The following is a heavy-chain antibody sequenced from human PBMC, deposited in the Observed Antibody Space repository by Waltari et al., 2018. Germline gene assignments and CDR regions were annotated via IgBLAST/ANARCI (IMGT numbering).Heavy chain of an antibody. V-gene: IGHV4-38-2*01. CDR1: GYSISSGYY. J-gene: IGHJ5*02. Sequence: QVQLQESGPGLVKPSETLSLTCAVSGYSISSGYYWGWIRQPPGKGLEWIGSIYHRGRTYDNPSRKMRVTRSVDTSKNQCSRKLSSVTAADTAVYYWAMGQWPRNWFDPWGQGTLVTVSS. CDR2: IYHRGRT. CDR3: AMGQWPRNWFDP. D-gene: IGHD6-19*01.